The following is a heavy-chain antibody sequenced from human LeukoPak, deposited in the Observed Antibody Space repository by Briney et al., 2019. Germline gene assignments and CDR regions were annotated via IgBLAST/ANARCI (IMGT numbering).Heavy chain of an antibody. Sequence: GGSLRLSCAASGFTFSSYGMHWVRQAPGKGLEWVAVISYDGSNKYYADSVKGRFTISRDNSKNTLYLQMNSLRAEDTAVYYCAYDFEGSFDYWGQGTLVTVSS. V-gene: IGHV3-30*18. CDR2: ISYDGSNK. J-gene: IGHJ4*02. CDR3: AYDFEGSFDY. CDR1: GFTFSSYG. D-gene: IGHD3-9*01.